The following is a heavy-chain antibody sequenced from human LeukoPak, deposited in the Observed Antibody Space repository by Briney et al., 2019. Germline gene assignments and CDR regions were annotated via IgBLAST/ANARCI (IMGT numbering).Heavy chain of an antibody. Sequence: PSETLSLTCTVSGGSISSGGYYWSWIRQHPGKGLEWIGYIYYSGSTYYNPSLKSRVTISVDTSKNQFSLKLSSVTAADTAVYYCARGRSLGELSLSLYFDYWGQGTLVTVSS. CDR2: IYYSGST. CDR3: ARGRSLGELSLSLYFDY. J-gene: IGHJ4*02. CDR1: GGSISSGGYY. D-gene: IGHD3-16*02. V-gene: IGHV4-31*03.